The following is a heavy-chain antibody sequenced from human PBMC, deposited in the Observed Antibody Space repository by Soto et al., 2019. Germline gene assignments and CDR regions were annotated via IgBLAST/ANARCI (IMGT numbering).Heavy chain of an antibody. Sequence: EVQLVQSGAEVKKPGESLKISCKGSGYSFTTYWIGWVRQMPGRGLEWMGIIHPVDSDTRYSPSFQGQITISADKSIDTAFLQWSSLKASDTAMYYCVREEHCSSSDCLKSPFQHWGKGTLVTVSS. CDR2: IHPVDSDT. V-gene: IGHV5-51*03. D-gene: IGHD2-15*01. CDR1: GYSFTTYW. CDR3: VREEHCSSSDCLKSPFQH. J-gene: IGHJ1*01.